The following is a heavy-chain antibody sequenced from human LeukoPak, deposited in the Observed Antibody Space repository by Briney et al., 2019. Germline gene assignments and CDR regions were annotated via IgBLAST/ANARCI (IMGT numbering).Heavy chain of an antibody. CDR1: GSTFSNYW. Sequence: GGSLRLSCVASGSTFSNYWMHWVRQPPGKGLVWVSRIYVDGRTTNYADSVKGRFTISRDNAKNTVYLEMNSLSVEDTATYYCIRDFRSADLWGQGTLVTVTS. J-gene: IGHJ5*02. V-gene: IGHV3-74*01. CDR2: IYVDGRTT. CDR3: IRDFRSADL.